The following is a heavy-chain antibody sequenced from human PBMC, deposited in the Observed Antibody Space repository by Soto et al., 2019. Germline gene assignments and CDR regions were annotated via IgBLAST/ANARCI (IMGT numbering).Heavy chain of an antibody. CDR2: IWYDGSNK. D-gene: IGHD3-3*01. J-gene: IGHJ6*02. CDR3: ARGDLRRGYGMDV. V-gene: IGHV3-30*04. Sequence: QVQLVESGGGVVQPGRSLRLSCAASGFTFGSYAMHWGRQAPGKGLEWVAVIWYDGSNKYYADSVKGRFTISRDNSKNTVYLHVNSLRSEDTAVYYCARGDLRRGYGMDVWGQGTTVTVSS. CDR1: GFTFGSYA.